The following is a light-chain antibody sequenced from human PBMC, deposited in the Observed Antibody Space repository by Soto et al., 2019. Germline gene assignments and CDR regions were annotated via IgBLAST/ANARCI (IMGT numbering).Light chain of an antibody. V-gene: IGLV1-40*01. J-gene: IGLJ3*02. CDR1: SSNIGAGYD. Sequence: QSVLTQPPSVSGAPGQRVTLSCNGSSSNIGAGYDVHWYQQLPGKAPKVLIYGNTNRPSGVPDRFSGSKSGTSASLAITGLQADDEANYYCQSYDSSLSGLVFGKGTKVTVL. CDR2: GNT. CDR3: QSYDSSLSGLV.